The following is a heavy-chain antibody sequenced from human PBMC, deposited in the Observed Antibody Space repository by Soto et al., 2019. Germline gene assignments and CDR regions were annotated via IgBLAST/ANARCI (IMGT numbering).Heavy chain of an antibody. Sequence: QVQLVQSGAEVKKPGSSVKVSCKASGGTFSSYAISWVRQAPGQGREWMGGIIPIFGTANYAQKFQGRVTITADESTSTAYMELSSLRSEDTAVYYCARDLIGYCISTSCHNWFAPWGQGTLVTVSS. V-gene: IGHV1-69*12. D-gene: IGHD2-2*01. CDR2: IIPIFGTA. CDR3: ARDLIGYCISTSCHNWFAP. CDR1: GGTFSSYA. J-gene: IGHJ5*02.